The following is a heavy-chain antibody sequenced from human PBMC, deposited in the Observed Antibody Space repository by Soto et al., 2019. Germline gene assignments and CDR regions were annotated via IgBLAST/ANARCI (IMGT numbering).Heavy chain of an antibody. J-gene: IGHJ5*02. Sequence: QVQLVESGGGVVQPGRSLRLSCAASGFTFSSYALHWVRQAPGKGLEWVAVISNGGTNKYYADSVKGRFTISRDNSKNTLYLQMNSLRTEDTAVYYCARDGGDGFDPWGQGILVTVSS. V-gene: IGHV3-30-3*01. CDR2: ISNGGTNK. CDR1: GFTFSSYA. CDR3: ARDGGDGFDP.